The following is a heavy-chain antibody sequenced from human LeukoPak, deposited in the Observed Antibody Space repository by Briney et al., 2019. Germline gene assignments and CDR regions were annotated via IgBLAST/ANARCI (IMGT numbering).Heavy chain of an antibody. D-gene: IGHD5-18*01. CDR1: GGSISSYY. J-gene: IGHJ4*02. CDR3: ARRGSGYSYGSFDY. V-gene: IGHV4-59*08. CDR2: IYYSGST. Sequence: SETLSLTCTVSGGSISSYYWSWIRQPPGKGLEWLGYIYYSGSTNYNPSLKSRVTISVDTSKNQFSLKLSSVTAADTAVYYCARRGSGYSYGSFDYWGQGTLVTVSS.